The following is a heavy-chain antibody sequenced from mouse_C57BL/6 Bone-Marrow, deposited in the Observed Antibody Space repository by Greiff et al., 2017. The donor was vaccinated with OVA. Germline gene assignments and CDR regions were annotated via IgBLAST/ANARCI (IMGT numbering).Heavy chain of an antibody. CDR2: IHPNSGST. CDR1: GYTFTSYW. J-gene: IGHJ1*03. Sequence: QVQLQQPGAELVKPGASVKLSCKASGYTFTSYWMHWVKQRPGQGLEWIGMIHPNSGSTNYNEKFKSKATLTVDKSSSTAYMQLSSLTSEDSAVYYCARARLYYGSSYWYLDVWGTGTTVTVSS. V-gene: IGHV1-64*01. CDR3: ARARLYYGSSYWYLDV. D-gene: IGHD1-1*01.